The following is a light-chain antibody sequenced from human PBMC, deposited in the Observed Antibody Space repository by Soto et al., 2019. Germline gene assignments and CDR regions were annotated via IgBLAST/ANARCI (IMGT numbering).Light chain of an antibody. CDR2: ETS. CDR1: SSDFGSYKF. Sequence: QSALTQPASVSGSPGQSVTISCTGTSSDFGSYKFVSWYQHHPGKVPKVIIYETSKRPSGVSDRFSGSKSGNTASLTTSALQAEDEADYYCFSFTSTNTHVFGSGTKVTVL. CDR3: FSFTSTNTHV. V-gene: IGLV2-23*01. J-gene: IGLJ1*01.